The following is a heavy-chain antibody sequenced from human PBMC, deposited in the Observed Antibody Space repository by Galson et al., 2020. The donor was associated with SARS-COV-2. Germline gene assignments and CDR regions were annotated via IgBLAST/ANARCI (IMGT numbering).Heavy chain of an antibody. D-gene: IGHD4-17*01. J-gene: IGHJ6*02. Sequence: GESLKISCAASGFTFSSYSLNWVRQAPGKGLEWVSYISGSSLTIYYADSVKGRFTISRDTARNSVYLQMNSLRNEDTGIYYCTRDVADHGGNPQGFYYYHGMDVWGQGTTVTVS. CDR1: GFTFSSYS. CDR2: ISGSSLTI. V-gene: IGHV3-48*02. CDR3: TRDVADHGGNPQGFYYYHGMDV.